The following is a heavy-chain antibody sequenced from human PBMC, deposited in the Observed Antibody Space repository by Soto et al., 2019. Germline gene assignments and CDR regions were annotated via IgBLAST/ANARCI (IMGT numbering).Heavy chain of an antibody. CDR1: GFPFRSYA. D-gene: IGHD4-17*01. V-gene: IGHV3-33*01. Sequence: PEGALRLSCSASGFPFRSYAMHWVRQAPGKGLEWVGAVWSDGSNKYYADSVEGRFSISRDNSQNALYLQMNTLGAQDTAIYFCARALTVNDYFDYWGQGTLVTVSS. CDR3: ARALTVNDYFDY. CDR2: VWSDGSNK. J-gene: IGHJ4*02.